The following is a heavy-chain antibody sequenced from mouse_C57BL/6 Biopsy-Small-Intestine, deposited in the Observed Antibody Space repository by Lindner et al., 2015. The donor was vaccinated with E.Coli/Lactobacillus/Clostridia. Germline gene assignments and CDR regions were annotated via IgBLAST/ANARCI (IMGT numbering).Heavy chain of an antibody. V-gene: IGHV5-17*01. CDR2: ISSGGNSI. CDR3: ARHYDGGHPFAY. J-gene: IGHJ3*01. D-gene: IGHD1-1*02. Sequence: VQLQESGGGLVKPGGSRKLSCAASGFIFSDYGMHWVRQAPEKGLEWVAYISSGGNSIYYADTVKGRFTISRDNAKNTLFLQMTSLRSEDTAMYYCARHYDGGHPFAYWGQGTLVTVSA. CDR1: GFIFSDYG.